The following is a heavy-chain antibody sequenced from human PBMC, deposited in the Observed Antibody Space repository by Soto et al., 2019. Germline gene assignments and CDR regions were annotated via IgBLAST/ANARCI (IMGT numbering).Heavy chain of an antibody. CDR3: ARDGRAFSIFGETMDV. CDR2: ISAYSGDT. J-gene: IGHJ6*02. Sequence: VQLLQSGGEVRKPGASVKVSCKTSGYTFTNYAINWVRQAPGQGLQWMGWISAYSGDTKYAQRFQDRLTVTTDPSTPTAYMELRSLRSDDTAVYYCARDGRAFSIFGETMDVWGQGTTVTVSS. CDR1: GYTFTNYA. D-gene: IGHD3-3*01. V-gene: IGHV1-18*01.